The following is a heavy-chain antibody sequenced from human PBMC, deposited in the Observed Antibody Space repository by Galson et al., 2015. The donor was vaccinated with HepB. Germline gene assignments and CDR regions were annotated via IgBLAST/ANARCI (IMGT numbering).Heavy chain of an antibody. D-gene: IGHD2/OR15-2a*01. Sequence: SLRLSCAASGFTFDDYAMHWVRQAPGKGLEWVSGISWNSGSIGYADSVKGRFTISRDNAKNSLYLQMNSLRAEDTALYYCAKEIWEGGTTPGGFDIWGQGTMVTVSS. CDR3: AKEIWEGGTTPGGFDI. V-gene: IGHV3-9*01. CDR1: GFTFDDYA. J-gene: IGHJ3*02. CDR2: ISWNSGSI.